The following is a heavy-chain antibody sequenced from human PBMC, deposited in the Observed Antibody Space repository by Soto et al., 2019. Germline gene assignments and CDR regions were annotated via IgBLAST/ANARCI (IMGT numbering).Heavy chain of an antibody. Sequence: GGSLRLSCAASGFTFSSYAMSWVRQAPGKGLEWVSAISGSGGSTYYADSVKGRFTISRDNSKNTLYLQMTSLRAEDTAVYYCANRGTYYYDRSGYYYGDYWGQGTLVTVSS. CDR2: ISGSGGST. V-gene: IGHV3-23*01. CDR1: GFTFSSYA. CDR3: ANRGTYYYDRSGYYYGDY. D-gene: IGHD3-22*01. J-gene: IGHJ4*02.